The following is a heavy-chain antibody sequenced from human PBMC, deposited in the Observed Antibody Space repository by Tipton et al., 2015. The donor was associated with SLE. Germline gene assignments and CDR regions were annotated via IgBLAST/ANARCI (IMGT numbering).Heavy chain of an antibody. CDR3: ASYGEVWYFDL. V-gene: IGHV4-39*07. CDR2: INHSGST. CDR1: GGSISSGGYY. Sequence: TLSLTCTVSGGSISSGGYYWSWIRQPPGKGLEWIGEINHSGSTNYNPSIKSRVTISVDTSKNQFSLKLSSVTAADTAVYYCASYGEVWYFDLWGRGTLVTVSS. D-gene: IGHD4/OR15-4a*01. J-gene: IGHJ2*01.